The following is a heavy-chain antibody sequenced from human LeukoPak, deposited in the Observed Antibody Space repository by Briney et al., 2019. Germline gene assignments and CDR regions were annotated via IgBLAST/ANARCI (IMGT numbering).Heavy chain of an antibody. D-gene: IGHD1-26*01. CDR2: IWYDGTTK. CDR3: ARASDPIVGARGYFDY. CDR1: GFDFSTYG. V-gene: IGHV3-33*01. J-gene: IGHJ4*02. Sequence: QPGGSLRLSCAASGFDFSTYGMHWVRQAPGKGLEWVAIIWYDGTTKYYADSVKGRFTISRDNSKNTLYLQMNSLRAGDTAVYYCARASDPIVGARGYFDYWGQGTLVTVSS.